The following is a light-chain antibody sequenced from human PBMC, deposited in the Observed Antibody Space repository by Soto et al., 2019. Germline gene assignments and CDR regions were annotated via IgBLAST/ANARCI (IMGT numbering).Light chain of an antibody. CDR1: IHYDF. CDR3: GSYTSSDTYV. CDR2: EVS. J-gene: IGLJ1*01. V-gene: IGLV2-14*01. Sequence: QSALTQPASVSGSPGQSITISCTGYIHYDFVSWYQQHPGTAPKLVIYEVSNRPSGTSDRFSGSKSGHTASLTISGLQTEDEAVYYCGSYTSSDTYVFGTGTKLTVL.